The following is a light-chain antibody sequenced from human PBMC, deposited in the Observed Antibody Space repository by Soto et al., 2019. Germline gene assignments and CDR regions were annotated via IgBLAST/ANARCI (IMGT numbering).Light chain of an antibody. Sequence: QPVLTQPSSLSASPGASASLTCTLRSGINVGTYRIYWYQQKPGSPPQYLLRYKSDSDKQQGSGVPSRFSGSKDASANAGIFLISGLQSEDEADYFCMIWHSSAYVFGTGTKLTVL. CDR3: MIWHSSAYV. CDR2: YKSDSDK. V-gene: IGLV5-45*02. J-gene: IGLJ1*01. CDR1: SGINVGTYR.